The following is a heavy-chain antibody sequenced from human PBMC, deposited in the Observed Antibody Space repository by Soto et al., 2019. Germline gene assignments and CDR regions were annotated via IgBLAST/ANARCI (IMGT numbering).Heavy chain of an antibody. CDR2: IYYSGST. V-gene: IGHV4-31*03. CDR3: ARGDSSSSPDY. J-gene: IGHJ4*02. D-gene: IGHD6-13*01. CDR1: GGSISSCGYY. Sequence: PSETLSLTCTVSGGSISSCGYYWSWIRQHPGKGLEWIGYIYYSGSTYYNPSLKSRVTISVDTSKNQFSLKLSSVTAADTAVYYCARGDSSSSPDYWGQGTLVTVSS.